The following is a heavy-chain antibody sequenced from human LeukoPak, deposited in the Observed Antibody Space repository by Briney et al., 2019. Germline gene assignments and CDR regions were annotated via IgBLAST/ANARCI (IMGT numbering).Heavy chain of an antibody. CDR2: IKTTGST. V-gene: IGHV4-4*07. CDR3: ASVGNWNYPSNWFDP. D-gene: IGHD1-7*01. CDR1: GASISTYY. J-gene: IGHJ5*02. Sequence: PSETLSLTCRVSGASISTYYWSWIRQPVGKGLEWIGQIKTTGSTHYNSSLESRVTMSLDTSKKEFSLNLTSVTAADTAVYYCASVGNWNYPSNWFDPWGQGTLVTVSS.